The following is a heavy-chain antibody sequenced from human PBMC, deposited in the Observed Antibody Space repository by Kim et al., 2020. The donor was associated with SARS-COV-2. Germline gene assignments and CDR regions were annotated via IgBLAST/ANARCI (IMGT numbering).Heavy chain of an antibody. D-gene: IGHD4-17*01. Sequence: YNPSRKSRVTISLDTSKNQFYLKLSSVTPADTAVYYCASSHDYGDYALRYWGQGTLVTVAS. CDR3: ASSHDYGDYALRY. V-gene: IGHV4-34*01. J-gene: IGHJ4*02.